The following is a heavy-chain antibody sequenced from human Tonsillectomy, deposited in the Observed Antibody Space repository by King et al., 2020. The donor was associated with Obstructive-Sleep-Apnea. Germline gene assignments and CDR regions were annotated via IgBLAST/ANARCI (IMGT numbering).Heavy chain of an antibody. J-gene: IGHJ6*02. D-gene: IGHD2-15*01. V-gene: IGHV4-31*03. Sequence: MQLQESGPGLVKPSQTLSLTCTVSGGSISSGGYYWSWIRQHPGQGLEWIGYIHYSGNTNYNPSLKSRVTLSVDTSKNQFSLKLNSVTAADTAVYYCARDPLYCSGGSCYRYYGMDVWGQGTTVTVSS. CDR1: GGSISSGGYY. CDR3: ARDPLYCSGGSCYRYYGMDV. CDR2: IHYSGNT.